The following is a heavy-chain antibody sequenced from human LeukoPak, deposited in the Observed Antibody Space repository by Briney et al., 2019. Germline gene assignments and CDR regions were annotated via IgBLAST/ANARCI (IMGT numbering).Heavy chain of an antibody. V-gene: IGHV3-23*01. Sequence: GGSLRLSCAASGFTFSSYAMSWVRQAPGKGLEWVSAISGSGGSTYYADSVKGRFTISRDNSKNTLYLRMNSLRAEDTAVYYCAKADILTGYPSFDYWGQGTLVTVSS. J-gene: IGHJ4*02. D-gene: IGHD3-9*01. CDR1: GFTFSSYA. CDR3: AKADILTGYPSFDY. CDR2: ISGSGGST.